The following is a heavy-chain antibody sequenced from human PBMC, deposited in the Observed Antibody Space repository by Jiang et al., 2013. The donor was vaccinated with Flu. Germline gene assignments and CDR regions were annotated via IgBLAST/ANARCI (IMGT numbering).Heavy chain of an antibody. J-gene: IGHJ4*02. V-gene: IGHV3-73*01. D-gene: IGHD6-13*01. CDR2: IRSKANSYAT. Sequence: VRQASGKGLEWVGRIRSKANSYATAYAASVKGRFTISRDDSKNTAYLQMNSLKTEDTAVYYCTRLGWYEGGYWGQGTLVTVSS. CDR3: TRLGWYEGGY.